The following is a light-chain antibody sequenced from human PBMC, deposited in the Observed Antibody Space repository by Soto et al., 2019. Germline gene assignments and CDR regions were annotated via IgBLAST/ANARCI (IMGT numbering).Light chain of an antibody. Sequence: QSALTQPASVSGAPGQSVTISCTGTSCDIGGYNYVSWYQQHPGKAPKLMIYEVSNRPSGVSNRFSGSKSGNTASLTISVLQAEDEADYYCSSYTSSSTYVFGPGTKLTVL. CDR1: SCDIGGYNY. CDR2: EVS. V-gene: IGLV2-14*01. CDR3: SSYTSSSTYV. J-gene: IGLJ1*01.